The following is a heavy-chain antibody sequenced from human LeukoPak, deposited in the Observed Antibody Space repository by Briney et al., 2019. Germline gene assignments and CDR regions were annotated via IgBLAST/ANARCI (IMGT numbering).Heavy chain of an antibody. Sequence: SETLSLTCTVSGGSISSSSYYWGWVRQPPGKGLEWIGSIYYSGSTYYNPSLKSRVTISVDTSKNQFSLKLSSVTAADTAVYYCAGNYYYDSSGYYDPGAFDIWGQGTMVTVSS. CDR1: GGSISSSSYY. CDR2: IYYSGST. D-gene: IGHD3-22*01. V-gene: IGHV4-39*07. CDR3: AGNYYYDSSGYYDPGAFDI. J-gene: IGHJ3*02.